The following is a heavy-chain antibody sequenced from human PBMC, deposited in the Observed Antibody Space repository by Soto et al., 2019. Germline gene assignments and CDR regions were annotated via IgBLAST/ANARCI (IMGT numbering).Heavy chain of an antibody. D-gene: IGHD3-9*01. J-gene: IGHJ4*02. CDR1: GDSVSSYY. CDR3: ARRHLDILTGYAIFDY. Sequence: SETLSLTCTVSGDSVSSYYWSWIRQPPGKGLEWIGYIYYSGSTNYNPSLKSRVTISVDTSKNQFSLKLSSVTAADTAVYYCARRHLDILTGYAIFDYWGQGTLVTVSS. CDR2: IYYSGST. V-gene: IGHV4-59*08.